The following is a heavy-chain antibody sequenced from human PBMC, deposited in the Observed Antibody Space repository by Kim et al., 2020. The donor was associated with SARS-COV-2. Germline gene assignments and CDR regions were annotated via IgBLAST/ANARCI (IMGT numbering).Heavy chain of an antibody. D-gene: IGHD3-10*01. V-gene: IGHV3-11*05. CDR1: GLTFRNYY. CDR2: ISGDGAHT. CDR3: ARVDYFVSGSYPPDY. J-gene: IGHJ4*02. Sequence: GSLRLSCVVSGLTFRNYYMSWVRQAPGKGLEWLSYISGDGAHTHYADSVEGRFTISRDNAKNSVYLQMNSLRDEDTAVYYCARVDYFVSGSYPPDYWGQGTLVTVSS.